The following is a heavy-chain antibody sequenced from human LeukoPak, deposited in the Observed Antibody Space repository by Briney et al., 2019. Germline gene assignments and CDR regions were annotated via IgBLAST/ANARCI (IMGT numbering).Heavy chain of an antibody. CDR1: GASIGSSSFY. D-gene: IGHD2-15*01. V-gene: IGHV4-39*01. CDR2: ISYTGGS. CDR3: ARALNDIVVVVAANPAYFDF. J-gene: IGHJ4*02. Sequence: PSQTLSLTCSVSGASIGSSSFYWSWIRQPPGKGLEWIGTISYTGGSYYNPSLRSRFTISVDTSKNQFSLRLNSVTVADTAVYYCARALNDIVVVVAANPAYFDFWGQGNLVIVSS.